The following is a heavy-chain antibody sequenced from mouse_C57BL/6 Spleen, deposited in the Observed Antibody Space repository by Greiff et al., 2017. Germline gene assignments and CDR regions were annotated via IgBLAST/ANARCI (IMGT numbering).Heavy chain of an antibody. V-gene: IGHV1-52*01. CDR2: IDPSDSET. D-gene: IGHD2-5*01. CDR3: ARGGYSNYLY. Sequence: QVQLQQPGAELVRPGSSVKLSCKASGYTFTSYWMHWVKQRPIQGLEWIGNIDPSDSETHYNQKFKDKATLTVDKSSSTAYMQLRSLTSEDSAVYYCARGGYSNYLYWGQGTLVTVSA. CDR1: GYTFTSYW. J-gene: IGHJ3*01.